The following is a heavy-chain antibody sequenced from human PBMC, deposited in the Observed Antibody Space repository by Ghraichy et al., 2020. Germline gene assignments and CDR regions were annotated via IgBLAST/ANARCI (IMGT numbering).Heavy chain of an antibody. Sequence: ASVKVSCKASGYTFTSYGISWVRQAPGQGLEWMGWISAYNGNTNYAQKLQGRVTMTTDTSTSTAYMELRSLRSDDTAVYYCARVGIGSSSWYNYYYYYGMDVWGQGTTVTVSS. D-gene: IGHD6-13*01. J-gene: IGHJ6*02. V-gene: IGHV1-18*04. CDR2: ISAYNGNT. CDR3: ARVGIGSSSWYNYYYYYGMDV. CDR1: GYTFTSYG.